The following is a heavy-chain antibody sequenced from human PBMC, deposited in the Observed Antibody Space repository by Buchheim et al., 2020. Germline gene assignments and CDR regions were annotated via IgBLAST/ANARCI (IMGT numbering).Heavy chain of an antibody. D-gene: IGHD6-19*01. CDR2: ISYDGSNK. CDR1: GFTFSSYA. Sequence: QVQLVESGGGVVQPGRSLRLSCAASGFTFSSYAMHWVRQAPGKGLEWVAVISYDGSNKYYADSVKGRFTISRDNSKNTLYLQMNSLRAEDTAVYYCARDSDYSGWAANDYWGQGTL. J-gene: IGHJ4*02. V-gene: IGHV3-30-3*01. CDR3: ARDSDYSGWAANDY.